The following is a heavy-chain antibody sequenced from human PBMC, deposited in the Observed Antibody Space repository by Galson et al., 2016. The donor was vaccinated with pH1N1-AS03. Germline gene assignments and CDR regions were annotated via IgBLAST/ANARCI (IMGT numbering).Heavy chain of an antibody. D-gene: IGHD3-10*01. V-gene: IGHV1-18*01. CDR2: ISGYNGQT. CDR1: GYTFTNFG. J-gene: IGHJ4*02. CDR3: AKGGDHASY. Sequence: SVKVSCKASGYTFTNFGITWVRQAPGQGLEWMGWISGYNGQTHYAQRFQGRVTLTTDTSTTTAYMELRSLRSDDTAVYYCAKGGDHASYWGQGTLVTVSS.